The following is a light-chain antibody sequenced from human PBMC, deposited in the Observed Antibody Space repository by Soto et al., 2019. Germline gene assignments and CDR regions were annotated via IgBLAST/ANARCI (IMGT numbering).Light chain of an antibody. CDR3: QQYYTTPLT. V-gene: IGKV4-1*01. J-gene: IGKJ4*01. CDR2: WAS. CDR1: QSVLYSSNNKNY. Sequence: DIVMTQSPDSLAVSLGERATINCKSSQSVLYSSNNKNYLAWYQQKPGQPPKLLIYWASTRESGVPDRFGGSGSGTDFTLTISSLQAEDVAVYYCQQYYTTPLTFGGGTKVESK.